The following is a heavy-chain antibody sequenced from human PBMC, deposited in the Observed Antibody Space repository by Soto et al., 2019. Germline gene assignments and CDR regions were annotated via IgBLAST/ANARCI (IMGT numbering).Heavy chain of an antibody. V-gene: IGHV3-21*01. CDR3: ALSDYSDASTPNDWYCDP. CDR1: GFTFISYS. J-gene: IGHJ2*01. CDR2: ISSSSSYI. Sequence: EVQLVESGGGLVRPGGSLRLSCAASGFTFISYSMNWVRQAPGKGLEWVSSISSSSSYIYYADSVKGRFTISRDNAKNSPYLQMNSLRAEDTAVYYCALSDYSDASTPNDWYCDPCGRGTLVTVSS. D-gene: IGHD4-17*01.